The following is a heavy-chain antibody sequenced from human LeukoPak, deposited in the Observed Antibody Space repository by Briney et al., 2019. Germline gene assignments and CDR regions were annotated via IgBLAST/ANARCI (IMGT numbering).Heavy chain of an antibody. J-gene: IGHJ5*02. D-gene: IGHD2-2*01. Sequence: ASVKVSCKASGYTFTGYYMHWVRQAPGQGLEWMGWINPNSGGTNYAQKFQGRVTMTRDTSISTAYMELSRLRSDDTAVYYCTAVVLPANWFDPWGQGTLVTVSS. CDR1: GYTFTGYY. CDR3: TAVVLPANWFDP. CDR2: INPNSGGT. V-gene: IGHV1-2*02.